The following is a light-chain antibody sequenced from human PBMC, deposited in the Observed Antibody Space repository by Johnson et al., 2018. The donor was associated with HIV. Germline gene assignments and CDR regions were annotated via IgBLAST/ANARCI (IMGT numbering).Light chain of an antibody. J-gene: IGLJ1*01. CDR3: ETWDSSLSGV. CDR2: DNN. Sequence: QSVLTQPPSVSAAPGQKVTISCSGSSSNIGNNYVSWYQQLPGTAPKLLIYDNNKRPSGIPDRFSGSKSGPSATLGITGLQTGAEAYYYCETWDSSLSGVFGPVTKVTVL. V-gene: IGLV1-51*01. CDR1: SSNIGNNY.